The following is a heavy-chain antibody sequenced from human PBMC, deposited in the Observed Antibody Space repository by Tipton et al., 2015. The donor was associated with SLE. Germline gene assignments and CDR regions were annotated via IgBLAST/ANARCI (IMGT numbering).Heavy chain of an antibody. D-gene: IGHD2-2*01. V-gene: IGHV4-39*07. CDR1: GGSLSSTSHY. CDR3: AVGYCSSTSCQREYFQH. CDR2: VYYNGGV. J-gene: IGHJ1*01. Sequence: LRLSCSVSGGSLSSTSHYWGWIRQLPGRGLEWIGNVYYNGGVYYNPSLKSRVTISVDTSKNQFSLKLSSVTAADTAVYYCAVGYCSSTSCQREYFQHWGQGTLVTVSS.